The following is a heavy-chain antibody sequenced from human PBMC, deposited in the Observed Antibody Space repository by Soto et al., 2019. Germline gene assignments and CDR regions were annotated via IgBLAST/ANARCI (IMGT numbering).Heavy chain of an antibody. V-gene: IGHV3-48*03. CDR3: VSDTMRASAAASLDY. D-gene: IGHD6-13*01. J-gene: IGHJ4*02. Sequence: EVQLVESGGGLVQPGGSLRLSCAASGFTFSTYEFNWVRQAPGRGLEWISYISVSGNIIKYADSVKGRFTISRDNAENSLHLHMSSLRVDDTAVYFCVSDTMRASAAASLDYWGQGTQVIVSS. CDR2: ISVSGNII. CDR1: GFTFSTYE.